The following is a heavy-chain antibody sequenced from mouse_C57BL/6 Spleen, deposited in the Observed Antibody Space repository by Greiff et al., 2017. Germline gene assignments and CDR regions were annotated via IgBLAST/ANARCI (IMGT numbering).Heavy chain of an antibody. CDR3: ARGYSNYVTMDY. V-gene: IGHV1-80*01. Sequence: QVQLQQSGAELVKPGASVKISCKASGYAFSSYWMNWVKQRPGKGLEWIGQIYPGDGDTNYNGKFKGKATLTADKSSSTAYMQLSSLTSEDSAVYFCARGYSNYVTMDYWGQGTSVTVSS. CDR1: GYAFSSYW. J-gene: IGHJ4*01. D-gene: IGHD2-5*01. CDR2: IYPGDGDT.